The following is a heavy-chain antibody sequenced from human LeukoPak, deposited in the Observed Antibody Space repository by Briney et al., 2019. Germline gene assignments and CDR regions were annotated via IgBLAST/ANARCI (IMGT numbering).Heavy chain of an antibody. CDR2: ISYDGSNK. J-gene: IGHJ4*02. V-gene: IGHV3-30*04. CDR3: ARDHLRYFDWLLPGY. Sequence: PGRSLRLSCAASGFTFSSYAMHWVRQAPGKGLEWVAVISYDGSNKYYADSVKGRFTISRDDSKNTLYLQMNSLRAEDTAVYYCARDHLRYFDWLLPGYWGQGTLVTVSS. D-gene: IGHD3-9*01. CDR1: GFTFSSYA.